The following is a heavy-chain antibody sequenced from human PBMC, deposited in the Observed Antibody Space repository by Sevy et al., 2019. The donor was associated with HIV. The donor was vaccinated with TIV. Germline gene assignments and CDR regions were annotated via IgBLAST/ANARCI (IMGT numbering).Heavy chain of an antibody. J-gene: IGHJ3*01. CDR2: LSGSGGTT. CDR1: GFTFFSHV. CDR3: ATGTTDSSISWVFDV. V-gene: IGHV3-23*01. Sequence: GGSLRLSCAASGFTFFSHVMSWVRQAPGKGLEWVSGLSGSGGTTYYADSVKGRFSISRDNSKNKLYLQMSSLRIEDTAVYYCATGTTDSSISWVFDVWGQGTVVTVSS. D-gene: IGHD6-13*01.